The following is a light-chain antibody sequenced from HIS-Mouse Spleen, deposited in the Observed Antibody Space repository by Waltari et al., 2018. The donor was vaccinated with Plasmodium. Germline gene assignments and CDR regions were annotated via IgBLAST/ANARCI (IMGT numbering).Light chain of an antibody. V-gene: IGKV3-20*01. CDR3: QQYGSSPLT. CDR2: GAS. Sequence: EIVLTQSPGTLSLSPGERATLSCRASQSVSSSYLARYQQKPGQAPRHLIYGASSRATGIPDRFSGSWSGTDFTLTISRLEPEGCAVYYCQQYGSSPLTFGGGTKVEIK. CDR1: QSVSSSY. J-gene: IGKJ4*01.